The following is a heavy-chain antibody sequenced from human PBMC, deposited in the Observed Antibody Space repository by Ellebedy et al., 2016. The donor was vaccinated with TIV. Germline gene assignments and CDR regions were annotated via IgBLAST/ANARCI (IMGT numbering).Heavy chain of an antibody. V-gene: IGHV1-69*06. J-gene: IGHJ6*02. CDR3: ARDDQGTMVRGRYHYGMDV. CDR1: GYTFTSYN. D-gene: IGHD3-10*01. Sequence: ASVKVSCKASGYTFTSYNMHWVRQAPGQGLEWMGGIIPIFGTANYAQKFQGRVTLTADKSTSTAYMELSSLRSEDTAVYYCARDDQGTMVRGRYHYGMDVWGQGTTVTVSS. CDR2: IIPIFGTA.